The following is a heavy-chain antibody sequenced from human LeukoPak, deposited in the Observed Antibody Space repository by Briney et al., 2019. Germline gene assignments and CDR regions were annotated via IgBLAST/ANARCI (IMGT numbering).Heavy chain of an antibody. CDR3: ARAEPRGYDCCVYDY. Sequence: SETLSLTXTVSGGSIINYYWSWIRQPPGKGLEWIGYIHYSGSTNYNPSLKSRVTISVDTSKNQFSLKLSSVTAADTAVYYCARAEPRGYDCCVYDYWGQGTLVTVSS. V-gene: IGHV4-59*01. CDR1: GGSIINYY. CDR2: IHYSGST. J-gene: IGHJ4*02. D-gene: IGHD5-12*01.